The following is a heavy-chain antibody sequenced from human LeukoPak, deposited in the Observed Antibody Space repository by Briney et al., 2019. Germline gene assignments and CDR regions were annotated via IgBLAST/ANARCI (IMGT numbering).Heavy chain of an antibody. CDR1: GFTFSSYA. CDR2: ISKSDGST. J-gene: IGHJ4*02. V-gene: IGHV3-23*01. CDR3: AKGRSSSDWYNFDY. Sequence: GGSLRLSCAGSGFTFSSYAMSWVCQTPGKGLRWVSAISKSDGSTYYVDSVKGRFTISRDNSKNTPHLQMNSLRPQDTAVYYCAKGRSSSDWYNFDYWGQGTLVTVSS. D-gene: IGHD6-13*01.